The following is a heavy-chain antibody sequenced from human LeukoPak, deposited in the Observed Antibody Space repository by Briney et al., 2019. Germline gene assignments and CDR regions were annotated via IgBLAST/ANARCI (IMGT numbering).Heavy chain of an antibody. D-gene: IGHD4-23*01. Sequence: PGGSLRLSCAASGFTFSSYSMNWVRQAPGKGLEWVSSISSSSSYIYYADSVKGRFTISRDNAKNSLYLQMNSLRAEDTAVYYCARDLFPFYGGNPASFQHWGQGTLVTVSS. CDR2: ISSSSSYI. CDR3: ARDLFPFYGGNPASFQH. V-gene: IGHV3-21*01. CDR1: GFTFSSYS. J-gene: IGHJ1*01.